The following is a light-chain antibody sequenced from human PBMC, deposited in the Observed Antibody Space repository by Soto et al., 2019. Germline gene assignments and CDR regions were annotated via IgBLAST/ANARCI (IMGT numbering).Light chain of an antibody. CDR1: QVISNS. V-gene: IGKV1-27*01. Sequence: DIQMTQSPSSLSAPVGDRVTITCRASQVISNSLAWYQQKPGKVPKVLIYAASTLQSGVPSRFSGSGSGTDFTLTISSLQPEDVATYYCPKYNSAPYTFGPGTKVDIK. CDR3: PKYNSAPYT. CDR2: AAS. J-gene: IGKJ3*01.